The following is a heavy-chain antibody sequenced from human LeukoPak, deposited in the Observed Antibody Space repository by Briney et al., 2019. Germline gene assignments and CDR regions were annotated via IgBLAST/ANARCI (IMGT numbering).Heavy chain of an antibody. V-gene: IGHV1-18*01. J-gene: IGHJ6*02. CDR2: ISAYNGNT. CDR3: ARQGPYSSSWYELSYYYYGMDV. D-gene: IGHD6-13*01. CDR1: GYTFTSYG. Sequence: ASVKVSCKASGYTFTSYGISWVRQAPGQGLEWMGWISAYNGNTNYAQKLQGRVTMTTDTSTSTAYMELRSLRSDDTAVYYCARQGPYSSSWYELSYYYYGMDVWGQGTAVTVSS.